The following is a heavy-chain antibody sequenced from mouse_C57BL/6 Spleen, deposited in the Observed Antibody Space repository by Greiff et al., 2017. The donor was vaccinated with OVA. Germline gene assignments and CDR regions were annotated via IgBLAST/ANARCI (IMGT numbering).Heavy chain of an antibody. V-gene: IGHV1-9*01. CDR2: IYPGSGST. CDR1: GYTFTGYW. CDR3: ARSQCSRPGMDD. J-gene: IGHJ1*03. D-gene: IGHD1-1*01. Sequence: VQLQQSGAELMKPGASVKLSCKASGYTFTGYWIDWVKQRPGHGLEWIGKIYPGSGSTNYNEKFKGKATLTADKSSNTAYMQLSSLTTEDSAIYYCARSQCSRPGMDDWGKGTTLTVSS.